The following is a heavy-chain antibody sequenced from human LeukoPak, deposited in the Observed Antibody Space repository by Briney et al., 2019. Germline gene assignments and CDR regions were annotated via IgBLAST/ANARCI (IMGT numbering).Heavy chain of an antibody. CDR3: ARGQLRFLEWLSASYFDY. Sequence: GGSLRLSCAASGFTFSSYAMHWVRQAPGKGLEYVSAISSNGGSTYYANSVKGRFTISRDNSKNTLYLQMGSLRAEDMAVYYCARGQLRFLEWLSASYFDYWGQGTLVTVSS. V-gene: IGHV3-64*01. CDR2: ISSNGGST. CDR1: GFTFSSYA. J-gene: IGHJ4*02. D-gene: IGHD3-3*01.